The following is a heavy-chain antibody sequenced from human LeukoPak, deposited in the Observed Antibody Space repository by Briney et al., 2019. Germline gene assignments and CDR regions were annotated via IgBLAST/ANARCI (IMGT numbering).Heavy chain of an antibody. V-gene: IGHV4-34*01. J-gene: IGHJ4*02. D-gene: IGHD3-3*01. CDR1: GGSFSGYY. Sequence: PSETLSLTCAVYGGSFSGYYWSWIRQPPGKGLEWIGEINHSGSTNYNPSLKSRVTISVDTSKNQFSLKLSSVTAADTAVYYCAPLSFSDFGSGFYPNNYGGQEPLVTVSS. CDR3: APLSFSDFGSGFYPNNY. CDR2: INHSGST.